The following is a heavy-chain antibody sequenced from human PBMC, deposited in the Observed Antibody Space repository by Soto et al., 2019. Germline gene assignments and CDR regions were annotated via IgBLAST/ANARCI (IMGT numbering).Heavy chain of an antibody. CDR2: INPKGGGT. CDR3: ARDMATGGGSAGFDY. D-gene: IGHD1-26*01. CDR1: GDPFTANY. J-gene: IGHJ4*02. V-gene: IGHV1-2*02. Sequence: XSVKVSCKASGDPFTANYIHWVRQAPGQGFEWMGWINPKGGGTKYPQKFQGRVTMTRDTSLSTVYMTLTRLTSDDTAVYYCARDMATGGGSAGFDYWGQGTLVTVSS.